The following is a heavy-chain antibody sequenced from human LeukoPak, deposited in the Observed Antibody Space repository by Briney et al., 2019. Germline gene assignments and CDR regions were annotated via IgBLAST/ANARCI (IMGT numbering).Heavy chain of an antibody. V-gene: IGHV3-74*01. CDR2: INNEGSYA. J-gene: IGHJ5*02. D-gene: IGHD3-10*01. Sequence: GGSLRLSCAASGIPFSSNWMHWVRQAPGKGLVWVSGINNEGSYAVYADSVKGRFTISRDNAKNTLYLQMNTLRADDSAVYYCARGFSANWFDPWGQGTLVIVSS. CDR3: ARGFSANWFDP. CDR1: GIPFSSNW.